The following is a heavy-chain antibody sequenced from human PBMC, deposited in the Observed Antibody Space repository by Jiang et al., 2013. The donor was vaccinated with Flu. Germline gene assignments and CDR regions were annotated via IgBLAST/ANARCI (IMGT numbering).Heavy chain of an antibody. Sequence: TQTLTLTCDFSGFSLSTTAVGVGWIRQPPGKALEWLALIYWDDSKYYSPSLKNRLTITKDSSKNQVVLTMTNMDPVDTATYYCAHTYYYDTSGKTFDYWGQGTLVTVSS. D-gene: IGHD3-22*01. J-gene: IGHJ4*02. CDR1: GFSLSTTAVG. V-gene: IGHV2-5*02. CDR2: IYWDDSK. CDR3: AHTYYYDTSGKTFDY.